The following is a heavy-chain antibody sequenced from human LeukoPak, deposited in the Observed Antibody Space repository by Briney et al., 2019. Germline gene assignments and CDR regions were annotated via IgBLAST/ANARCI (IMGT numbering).Heavy chain of an antibody. V-gene: IGHV3-48*03. D-gene: IGHD1-26*01. CDR3: AREGEESDAFDI. CDR2: ISSSGSTI. Sequence: PGGSLRLSCAASGFTFSSYEMNWVRQAPGKGLEWVSYISSSGSTIYYADSVKGRFTISRDNAKNSLYLQMNSLRAEDTAVYYCAREGEESDAFDIWGQGTMVTVSS. J-gene: IGHJ3*02. CDR1: GFTFSSYE.